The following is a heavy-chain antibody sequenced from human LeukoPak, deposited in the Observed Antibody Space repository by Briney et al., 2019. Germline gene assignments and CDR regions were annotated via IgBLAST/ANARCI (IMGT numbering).Heavy chain of an antibody. CDR1: GFTFSTFA. CDR3: ARAVNWNYQEGYYFDY. CDR2: IYSGGST. Sequence: GGSLRLSCAASGFTFSTFAMSWVRQAPGKGLEWVSVIYSGGSTYYADSVKGRFTISRDNSKNTLYLQMNSLRAEDTAVYYCARAVNWNYQEGYYFDYWGQGTLVTVSS. J-gene: IGHJ4*02. D-gene: IGHD1-7*01. V-gene: IGHV3-53*01.